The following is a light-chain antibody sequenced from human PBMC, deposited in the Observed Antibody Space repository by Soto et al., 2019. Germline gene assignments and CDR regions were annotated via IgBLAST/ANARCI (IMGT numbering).Light chain of an antibody. J-gene: IGLJ3*02. CDR3: SSYTTSSSRV. Sequence: QSALTQPASVSGSPGQSITISCTGTGSDIGAYNSVSGYQHHPGKAPKMLIYDVRNRPLGVSNRFSGSKSGNTASLTISGLQAEDEADYYCSSYTTSSSRVFGGGTKLTVL. V-gene: IGLV2-14*03. CDR2: DVR. CDR1: GSDIGAYNS.